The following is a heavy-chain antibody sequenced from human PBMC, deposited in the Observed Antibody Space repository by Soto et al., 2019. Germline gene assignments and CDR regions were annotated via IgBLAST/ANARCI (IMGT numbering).Heavy chain of an antibody. V-gene: IGHV1-69*02. D-gene: IGHD3-10*01. CDR1: GVTFSSYT. Sequence: QVQLVQSGAEVKKPGSSVKVSCKASGVTFSSYTISWVRQAPGQGLEWMGRIMPVLGRPNYAPKFQGRVTISADQSTNTANMELSRLRSEDTAVYYCATRADAGSYYDYYYGMDVWGQGTTVTVYS. CDR3: ATRADAGSYYDYYYGMDV. CDR2: IMPVLGRP. J-gene: IGHJ6*02.